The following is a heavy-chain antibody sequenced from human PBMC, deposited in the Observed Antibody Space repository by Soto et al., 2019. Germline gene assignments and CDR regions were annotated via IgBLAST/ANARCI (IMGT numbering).Heavy chain of an antibody. J-gene: IGHJ6*02. CDR2: ISGSGAKT. Sequence: GGSLRLSCAVSGLTFSNYDMSWVRQAPGKGLDWVSSISGSGAKTYYADSVKGRFTISRDNSKNTLYLQMNSLRAEDTATYYSARDLGHYYGDYAQRYYYYYHGVDFSGQGPTVTVAS. CDR1: GLTFSNYD. V-gene: IGHV3-23*01. CDR3: ARDLGHYYGDYAQRYYYYYHGVDF. D-gene: IGHD4-17*01.